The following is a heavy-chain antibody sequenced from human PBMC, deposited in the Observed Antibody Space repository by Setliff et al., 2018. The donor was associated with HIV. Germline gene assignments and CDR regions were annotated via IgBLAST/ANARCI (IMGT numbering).Heavy chain of an antibody. CDR2: IYYSGST. J-gene: IGHJ4*02. Sequence: SETLSLTCTVSGGSISSGTYYWSWIRQHPGKGLEWIGYIYYSGSTYYNPSLRSRVTISVDTSRNQFSLKLSSVTAADTAVYYCARDRSDYYNLPGYFDHWGQGTPVTVSS. CDR1: GGSISSGTYY. CDR3: ARDRSDYYNLPGYFDH. D-gene: IGHD3-3*01. V-gene: IGHV4-31*02.